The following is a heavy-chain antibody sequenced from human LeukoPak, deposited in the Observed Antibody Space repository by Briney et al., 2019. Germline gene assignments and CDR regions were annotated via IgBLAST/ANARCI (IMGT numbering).Heavy chain of an antibody. D-gene: IGHD3-22*01. CDR3: ARGRTDSSGYYYPYYFDY. CDR2: IYYSGST. CDR1: GGSISSYC. V-gene: IGHV4-59*01. Sequence: SEPLSLTCTVSGGSISSYCWSWIRQPPGKGLEWIGYIYYSGSTNYNPSLKSRVTISVDTSKNQFSLKLSSVTAADTAVYYCARGRTDSSGYYYPYYFDYWGQGTLVTVSS. J-gene: IGHJ4*02.